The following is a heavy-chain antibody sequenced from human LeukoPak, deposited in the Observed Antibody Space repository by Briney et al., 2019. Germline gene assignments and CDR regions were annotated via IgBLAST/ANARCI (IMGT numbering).Heavy chain of an antibody. J-gene: IGHJ4*02. V-gene: IGHV3-23*01. CDR1: GFTFSSYA. D-gene: IGHD6-13*01. CDR2: ISDSGGST. CDR3: AKGSSNWRDYYYFDY. Sequence: GGSLRLSCAASGFTFSSYAVSWVRQAPGKGLAWVSAISDSGGSTQYADSVKGRFTISRDNSKNTLYLQMNSLRAEDTAVYYCAKGSSNWRDYYYFDYWGQGTLVTVSS.